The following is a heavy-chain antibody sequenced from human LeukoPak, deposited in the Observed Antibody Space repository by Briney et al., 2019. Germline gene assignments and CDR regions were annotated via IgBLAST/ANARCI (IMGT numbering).Heavy chain of an antibody. D-gene: IGHD3-22*01. CDR1: GLSVSDNY. Sequence: GGSLRLSCAASGLSVSDNYMSWVRQAPGKGLEWVSVISVSGGSTYYADSVKGRFTISRDNSKNTLYLQMNSRRAEDTAVYYCARRVVVIRYFDDWGQGTLVTVSS. V-gene: IGHV3-23*01. CDR2: ISVSGGST. CDR3: ARRVVVIRYFDD. J-gene: IGHJ4*02.